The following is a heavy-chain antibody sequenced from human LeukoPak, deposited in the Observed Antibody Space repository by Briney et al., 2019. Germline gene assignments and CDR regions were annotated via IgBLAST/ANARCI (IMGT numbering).Heavy chain of an antibody. J-gene: IGHJ6*03. CDR1: GGSISSYY. CDR2: IYTSGST. Sequence: PSETLSLTCTVSGGSISSYYWSWIRQPAGKGLEWIGRIYTSGSTNYNPSLKSRVTMSVDTSKNQFSLKLSSVTAADTAVYYCARAAKAASPINYYYYYYMDVWGKGTTVTVSS. V-gene: IGHV4-4*07. D-gene: IGHD6-13*01. CDR3: ARAAKAASPINYYYYYYMDV.